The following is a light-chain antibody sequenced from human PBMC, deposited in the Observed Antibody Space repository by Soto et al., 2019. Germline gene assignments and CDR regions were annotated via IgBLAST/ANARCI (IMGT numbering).Light chain of an antibody. CDR2: GAS. CDR1: QSISSNY. V-gene: IGKV3-20*01. CDR3: QQYGSSPRS. Sequence: EIVLTQSPGTLSMSPGERATLSCRASQSISSNYLAWYQQKPGKAPRLLIYGASSRATGIPDRFSGSGSGTDFTLTISRLEAEDFAVYYCQQYGSSPRSFGQGTKVVFK. J-gene: IGKJ1*01.